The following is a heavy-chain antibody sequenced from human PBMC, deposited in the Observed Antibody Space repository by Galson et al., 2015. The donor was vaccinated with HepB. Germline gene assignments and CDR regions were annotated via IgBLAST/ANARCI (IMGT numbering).Heavy chain of an antibody. CDR1: GFTVSSNY. CDR3: ARVERQQLDYFDY. Sequence: SLRLSCAASGFTVSSNYMSWVRQAPGKGLEWVSVIYSGGSTYYADSVKGRFTISRDNSKNTLYLQMNSLRAEDTAVYYCARVERQQLDYFDYWGQGTLVTVSS. J-gene: IGHJ4*02. V-gene: IGHV3-53*01. D-gene: IGHD6-13*01. CDR2: IYSGGST.